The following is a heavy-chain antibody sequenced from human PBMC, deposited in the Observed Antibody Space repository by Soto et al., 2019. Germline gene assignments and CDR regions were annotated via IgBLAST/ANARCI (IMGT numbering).Heavy chain of an antibody. V-gene: IGHV6-1*01. Sequence: QLQLQLSGPGLVKPSQTLSLTCAISGDSVSRNNVTWNWIRQSPSRDLEWLGRTFYRSKYYNDYAFSVKGRITINADTSENQFSLQMTSVTPEDTAVYFCARNEGSGYDYYFDFWGQGILVTVAS. J-gene: IGHJ4*02. CDR2: TFYRSKYYN. D-gene: IGHD5-12*01. CDR1: GDSVSRNNVT. CDR3: ARNEGSGYDYYFDF.